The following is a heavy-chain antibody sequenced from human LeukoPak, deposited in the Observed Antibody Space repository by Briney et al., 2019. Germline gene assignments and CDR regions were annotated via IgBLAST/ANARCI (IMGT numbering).Heavy chain of an antibody. Sequence: PGGSLRLSCAASGFTFSSYAMSWVRQAPGKGLEWVSAISGSGGSTYYADSVKGRSTISRDNSKNTLYLQMNSLRAEDTAVYYCAKDLRGNCGGDCPENDAFDIWGQGTMVTVSS. CDR2: ISGSGGST. D-gene: IGHD2-21*02. J-gene: IGHJ3*02. V-gene: IGHV3-23*01. CDR1: GFTFSSYA. CDR3: AKDLRGNCGGDCPENDAFDI.